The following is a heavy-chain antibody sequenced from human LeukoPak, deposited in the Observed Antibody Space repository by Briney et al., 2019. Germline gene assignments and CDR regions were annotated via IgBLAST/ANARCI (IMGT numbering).Heavy chain of an antibody. J-gene: IGHJ6*03. D-gene: IGHD2-2*01. CDR3: AKRYCSSTSCKYYMDV. CDR2: ISGSGGST. V-gene: IGHV3-23*01. Sequence: GGSLRLSCAASGFTFSSYAMSWVRQAPGKGLEWVSAISGSGGSTYYADSVKGRFTISRDNSKNTLYLQMNSLRAEDTAVYYCAKRYCSSTSCKYYMDVWGKGTTVTVSS. CDR1: GFTFSSYA.